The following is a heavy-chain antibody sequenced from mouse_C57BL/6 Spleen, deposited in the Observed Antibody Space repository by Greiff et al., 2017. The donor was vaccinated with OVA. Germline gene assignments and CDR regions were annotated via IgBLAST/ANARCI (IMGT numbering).Heavy chain of an antibody. V-gene: IGHV3-8*01. J-gene: IGHJ2*01. Sequence: EVKLQESGPGLAQPSQTLSLSCSVTGYSIPSDYWNWIRKFPGTNLEYIGYISYSGSTYYNPSPKSRISITRDTTKNQEYLQLNSVTTEDTATYYCARGEGCDYWGQGTTLTVSA. D-gene: IGHD3-3*01. CDR1: GYSIPSDY. CDR2: ISYSGST. CDR3: ARGEGCDY.